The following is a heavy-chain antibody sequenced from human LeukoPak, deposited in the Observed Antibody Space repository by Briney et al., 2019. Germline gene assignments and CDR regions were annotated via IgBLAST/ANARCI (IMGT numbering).Heavy chain of an antibody. CDR3: ARAAWYYFDY. V-gene: IGHV3-66*01. D-gene: IGHD2-15*01. CDR2: IYSGGST. CDR1: GFTFSSYG. J-gene: IGHJ4*02. Sequence: GRSLRLSCAASGFTFSSYGMHWVRQAPGKGLEWVSVIYSGGSTYYADSVKGRFTISRDNSKNTLYLQMNSLRAEDTAVYYCARAAWYYFDYWGQGTLVTVSS.